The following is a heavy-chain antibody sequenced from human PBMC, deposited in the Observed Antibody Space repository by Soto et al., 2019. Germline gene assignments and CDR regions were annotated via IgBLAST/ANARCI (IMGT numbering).Heavy chain of an antibody. J-gene: IGHJ3*02. CDR1: GGSFSGYY. D-gene: IGHD6-19*01. CDR2: INHSGST. V-gene: IGHV4-34*01. CDR3: ARGIDGRGKLTRRYSSGWYGAFDI. Sequence: QVQLQQWGAGLLKPSETLSLTCAVYGGSFSGYYWSWIRQPPGKGLEWIGEINHSGSTNYNPSLKSRVTISVDTSKSQFSLKLSSVTAADPAVYYCARGIDGRGKLTRRYSSGWYGAFDIWGQGTMVTVSS.